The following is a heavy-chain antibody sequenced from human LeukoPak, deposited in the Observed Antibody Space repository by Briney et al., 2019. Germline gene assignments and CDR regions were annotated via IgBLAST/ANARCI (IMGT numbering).Heavy chain of an antibody. J-gene: IGHJ4*02. CDR3: ARIVAASGAAAP. CDR1: GFTFSSYS. Sequence: GGSLRLSCAASGFTFSSYSMNWVRQAPGKGLEWVSSISSSSSYIYYADSVKGRFTISRDNAKNSLYLQMNSLRAEGTAVYYCARIVAASGAAAPWGQGTLVTVSS. D-gene: IGHD2-2*01. CDR2: ISSSSSYI. V-gene: IGHV3-21*01.